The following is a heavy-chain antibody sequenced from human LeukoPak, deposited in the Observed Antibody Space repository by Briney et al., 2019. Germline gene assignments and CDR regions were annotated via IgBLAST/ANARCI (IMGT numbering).Heavy chain of an antibody. CDR2: ITGRGGST. CDR3: AKDGVLRFLEWSGGYFDY. D-gene: IGHD3-3*01. J-gene: IGHJ4*02. V-gene: IGHV3-23*01. Sequence: GGSLRLSCAASGFTFSSYAMSWVRQAPGKGLEWVSAITGRGGSTYYADSVKGRFTISRDNSKNTLYLQMNSLRAEDTAVYYCAKDGVLRFLEWSGGYFDYWGQGTLVTVSS. CDR1: GFTFSSYA.